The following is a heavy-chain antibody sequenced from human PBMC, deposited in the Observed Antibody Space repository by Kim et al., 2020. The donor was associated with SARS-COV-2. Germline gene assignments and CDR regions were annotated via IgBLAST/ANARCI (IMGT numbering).Heavy chain of an antibody. Sequence: GESLKISCKGSGYSFTSYWISWVRQMPGKGLEWMGRIDPSDSYTNYSPSFQGHVTISADKSISTAYLQWSSLKASDTAMYYCARAPTYYDILTGPPASAQIDYWGQGTLVTVSS. V-gene: IGHV5-10-1*01. CDR3: ARAPTYYDILTGPPASAQIDY. D-gene: IGHD3-9*01. CDR1: GYSFTSYW. J-gene: IGHJ4*02. CDR2: IDPSDSYT.